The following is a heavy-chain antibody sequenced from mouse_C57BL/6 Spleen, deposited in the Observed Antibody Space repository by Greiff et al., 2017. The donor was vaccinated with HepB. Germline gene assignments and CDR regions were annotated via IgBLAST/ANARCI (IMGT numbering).Heavy chain of an antibody. Sequence: VQLQQSGPVLVKPGASVKMSCKASGYTFTDYYMNWVKQSHGKSLEWIGVINPYNGGTSYNQKFKGKATLTVDKSSSTAYMERNSLTSEDSAVYYCARYPRGLYYFDYWGQGTTLTVSS. CDR1: GYTFTDYY. V-gene: IGHV1-19*01. J-gene: IGHJ2*01. CDR2: INPYNGGT. CDR3: ARYPRGLYYFDY.